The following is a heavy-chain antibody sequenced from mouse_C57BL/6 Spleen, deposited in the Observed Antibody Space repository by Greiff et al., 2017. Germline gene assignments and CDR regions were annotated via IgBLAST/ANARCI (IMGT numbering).Heavy chain of an antibody. J-gene: IGHJ4*01. Sequence: QVQLQQSGAELMKPGASVKLSCKATGYTFTGYCIEWVQQRPGHGLEWIGEIFPGSGSTNYNEKFKGKATFTADTSSNTAYLQLSSLTTEDSAIYDCARWDGNAYYAMDYWGQGTSVTVSS. CDR2: IFPGSGST. D-gene: IGHD2-1*01. CDR3: ARWDGNAYYAMDY. CDR1: GYTFTGYC. V-gene: IGHV1-9*01.